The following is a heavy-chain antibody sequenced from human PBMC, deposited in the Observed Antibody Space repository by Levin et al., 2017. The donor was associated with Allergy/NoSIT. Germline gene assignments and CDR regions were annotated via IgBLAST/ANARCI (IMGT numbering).Heavy chain of an antibody. CDR3: ATEEGSFYF. J-gene: IGHJ4*02. Sequence: PSETLSLTCAASGFTFRNAMMSWVRQAPGKGLEWVGRIKSRSDGGTTEYASPVKGRFTLSRDDSKNTLFLQMNSLKPEDSGVYYCATEEGSFYFWGRGTRVTVSS. V-gene: IGHV3-15*01. CDR1: GFTFRNAM. CDR2: IKSRSDGGTT. D-gene: IGHD3-10*01.